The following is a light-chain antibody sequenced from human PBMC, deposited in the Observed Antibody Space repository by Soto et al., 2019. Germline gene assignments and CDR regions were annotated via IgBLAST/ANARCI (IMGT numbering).Light chain of an antibody. Sequence: EIVMTQSPATLSVSPGERATLSCRASQSVSSNLAWYQQKPGQAPRLLIYGASNRATGIPDRFSGSGSGTEFILTITSLQSEDFAVYYCLEYNTWPWTFGQGTKVDIK. J-gene: IGKJ1*01. CDR1: QSVSSN. V-gene: IGKV3D-15*01. CDR3: LEYNTWPWT. CDR2: GAS.